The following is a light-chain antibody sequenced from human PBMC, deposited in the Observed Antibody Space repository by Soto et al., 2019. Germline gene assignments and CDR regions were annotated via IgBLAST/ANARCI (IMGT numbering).Light chain of an antibody. CDR3: QQYNNWLPWT. V-gene: IGKV3-15*01. CDR2: GAS. J-gene: IGKJ1*01. Sequence: IVLTQSPGTMSLSPGERATLSCRASQSVSSNLAWYQQKPGQAPRLLIYGASTRATGIPARFSGTGSGTEFTLTISSLQSEDFAVYYCQQYNNWLPWTFGQGTKVDIK. CDR1: QSVSSN.